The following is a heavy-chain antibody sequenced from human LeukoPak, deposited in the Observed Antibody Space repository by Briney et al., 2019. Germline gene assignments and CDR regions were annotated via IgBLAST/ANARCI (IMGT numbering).Heavy chain of an antibody. Sequence: GGSLRLSCAASGFTVSSNYMSWVRQAPGKGLVWVSRINSDGSSTSYADSVKGRFTISRDNAKNTLYLQMNSLRAEDTAVYYCARDWDTAMAPLDYWGQGTLVTVSS. J-gene: IGHJ4*02. D-gene: IGHD5-18*01. CDR3: ARDWDTAMAPLDY. CDR2: INSDGSST. CDR1: GFTVSSNY. V-gene: IGHV3-74*01.